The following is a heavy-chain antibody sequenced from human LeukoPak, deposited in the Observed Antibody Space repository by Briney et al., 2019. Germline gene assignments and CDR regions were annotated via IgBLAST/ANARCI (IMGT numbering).Heavy chain of an antibody. Sequence: SETLSLTCAVSGGSISSSNWWSWVRQPPGKGLEWIGEIYHSGSTNYNPSLKSRVTISVDKSKNQFSLKLSSVTAADTAVYYCARDYYDSSGPLRAEYFQHWGQGTLVTVSS. CDR2: IYHSGST. D-gene: IGHD3-22*01. V-gene: IGHV4-4*02. CDR3: ARDYYDSSGPLRAEYFQH. J-gene: IGHJ1*01. CDR1: GGSISSSNW.